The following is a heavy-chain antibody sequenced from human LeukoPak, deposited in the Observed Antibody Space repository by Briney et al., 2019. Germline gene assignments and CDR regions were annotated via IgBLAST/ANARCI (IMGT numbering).Heavy chain of an antibody. J-gene: IGHJ4*02. V-gene: IGHV4-34*01. D-gene: IGHD3-3*01. CDR2: INHSGST. CDR1: GGSFSGYY. Sequence: SSETLSLTCAVYGGSFSGYYWSWIRQPPGKGLEWIGEINHSGSTNYNPSLKSRVTISVDTSKNQFSLKLSSVTAADTAVYYCATPIGDFWSGGGNDYWGQGTLVTVSS. CDR3: ATPIGDFWSGGGNDY.